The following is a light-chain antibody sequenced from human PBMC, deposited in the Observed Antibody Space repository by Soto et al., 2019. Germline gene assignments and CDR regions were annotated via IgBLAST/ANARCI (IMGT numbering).Light chain of an antibody. CDR1: QSVSSY. CDR2: DAS. J-gene: IGKJ1*01. V-gene: IGKV3-11*01. CDR3: QQRSNWPPWT. Sequence: EIVLTQSPATLSLSPGERATLSCRASQSVSSYLAWYQQKPGQAPRLLIYDASNRATGIPARFSGSGSGTDFTLTIRSLELEDFAVYYCQQRSNWPPWTFGQGTKVEIK.